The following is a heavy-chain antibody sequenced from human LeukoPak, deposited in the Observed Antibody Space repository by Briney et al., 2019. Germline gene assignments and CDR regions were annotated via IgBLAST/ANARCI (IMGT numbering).Heavy chain of an antibody. CDR2: IRYDGSNK. D-gene: IGHD6-19*01. Sequence: PGGSLRLSCAASGFTFSSYGMHWVRQAPGKGLEWVAFIRYDGSNKYYADSVKGQFTISRDNSKNTLYLQMNSLRAEDTAVYYCAKAISSGWYFDYWGQGTLVTVSS. V-gene: IGHV3-30*02. CDR3: AKAISSGWYFDY. J-gene: IGHJ4*02. CDR1: GFTFSSYG.